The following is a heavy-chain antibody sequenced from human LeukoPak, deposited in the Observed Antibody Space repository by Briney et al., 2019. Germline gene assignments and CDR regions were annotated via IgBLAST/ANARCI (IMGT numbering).Heavy chain of an antibody. CDR1: GGSFSGYY. CDR2: INHSGST. J-gene: IGHJ4*02. D-gene: IGHD2-21*01. Sequence: SETLSLTCAVYGGSFSGYYWGWIRQPPGKGLEWIGEINHSGSTNYNPSLKSRVTISVDTSKNQFSLKLSSVTAADTAVYYCARQGLLFDYWGQGTLVTVSS. CDR3: ARQGLLFDY. V-gene: IGHV4-34*01.